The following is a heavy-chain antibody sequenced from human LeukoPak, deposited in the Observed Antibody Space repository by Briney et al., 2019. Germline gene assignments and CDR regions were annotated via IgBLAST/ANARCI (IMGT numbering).Heavy chain of an antibody. V-gene: IGHV3-30*03. D-gene: IGHD7-27*01. Sequence: GGSLRLSCAASGFXFSNHGIHWVRQAPGKGLEGLAAISYDGRNKYYADSVKGRFTISRDHSQNTLSLQMNSLRAEDTAVYYCARDDPGEGIDYWGQGILVTVSS. CDR2: ISYDGRNK. CDR3: ARDDPGEGIDY. CDR1: GFXFSNHG. J-gene: IGHJ4*02.